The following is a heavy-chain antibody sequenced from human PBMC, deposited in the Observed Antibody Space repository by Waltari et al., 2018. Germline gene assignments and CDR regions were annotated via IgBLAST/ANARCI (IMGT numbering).Heavy chain of an antibody. Sequence: EVQLVESGGGLVQPGRSLRLSCAASGFTFDDYALHWVRQAPGNVLEWVSGSSWNSGSIGYADSGKGRFTIARDNAKNSLYLQMNSLRAEDTALYYCAKGGGGWYVGWYYFDYWGQGTLVTVSS. D-gene: IGHD6-19*01. J-gene: IGHJ4*02. V-gene: IGHV3-9*01. CDR2: SSWNSGSI. CDR3: AKGGGGWYVGWYYFDY. CDR1: GFTFDDYA.